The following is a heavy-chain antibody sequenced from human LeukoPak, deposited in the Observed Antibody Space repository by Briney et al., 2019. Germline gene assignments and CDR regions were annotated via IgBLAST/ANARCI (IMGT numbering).Heavy chain of an antibody. CDR3: ARNSWEQLALYFDY. CDR1: SGSISSSSFY. D-gene: IGHD6-6*01. Sequence: SETLSLTCTVSSGSISSSSFYWGWIRQPPGKGLEWIGSIYYSGSTYDNPSLKSRVTISVDTSKNQFSLKLSSVTAADTAVYYCARNSWEQLALYFDYWGQGTLVTVSS. V-gene: IGHV4-39*01. J-gene: IGHJ4*02. CDR2: IYYSGST.